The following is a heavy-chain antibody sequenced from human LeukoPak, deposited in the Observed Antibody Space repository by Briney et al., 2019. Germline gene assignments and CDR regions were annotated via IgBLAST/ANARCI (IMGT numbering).Heavy chain of an antibody. CDR1: GFTFDDYA. Sequence: PGGSLRLSCAASGFTFDDYAMHWVRQAPGKGLEWVSGISWNSGSIGYADSVKGRFTISRDNAKNSLYLQMNSLRAEDTALYYCAKDALIAAAGTGFDYWGQGTLVTVSS. D-gene: IGHD6-13*01. CDR3: AKDALIAAAGTGFDY. J-gene: IGHJ4*02. V-gene: IGHV3-9*01. CDR2: ISWNSGSI.